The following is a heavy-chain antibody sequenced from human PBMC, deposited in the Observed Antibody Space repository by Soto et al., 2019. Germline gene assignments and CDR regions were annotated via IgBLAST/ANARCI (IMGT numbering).Heavy chain of an antibody. CDR3: ARDFPYCTNGVCYGGDDAFDI. CDR2: IYYSGST. D-gene: IGHD2-8*01. V-gene: IGHV4-30-4*01. J-gene: IGHJ3*02. CDR1: VGSISSGDYY. Sequence: TLSLTCTVSVGSISSGDYYWSWIRQPPGKGLEWIGYIYYSGSTYYNPSLKSRVTISVDTSKNQFSLKLSSVTAADTAVYYCARDFPYCTNGVCYGGDDAFDIWGQGTMVTV.